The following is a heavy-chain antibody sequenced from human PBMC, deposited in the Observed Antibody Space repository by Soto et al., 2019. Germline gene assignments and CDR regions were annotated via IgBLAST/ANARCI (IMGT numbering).Heavy chain of an antibody. CDR1: GFIFSNYA. CDR3: AKDSFSHDGIYDPFDI. D-gene: IGHD3-3*02. J-gene: IGHJ3*02. V-gene: IGHV3-23*01. Sequence: EVQLLESGGGLVQPGGSLRLSCAASGFIFSNYAMSWVRQGPGKGLEWVSVIGGEAVSTNCADSVKGRCTVSRDNSKNTAYLQLDSLRDDDTAVYYCAKDSFSHDGIYDPFDIWGQGTMVTVSS. CDR2: IGGEAVST.